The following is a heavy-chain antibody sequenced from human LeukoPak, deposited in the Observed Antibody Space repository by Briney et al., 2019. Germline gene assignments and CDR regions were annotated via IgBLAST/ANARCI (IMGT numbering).Heavy chain of an antibody. V-gene: IGHV3-23*01. D-gene: IGHD2-2*01. CDR3: AKSAPAGPPNLSSTSWYSGFDY. Sequence: PGGSLRLSCAASGFTFSSYAMSWVRQAPGKGLEWVSAISGSGGSTYYADSVKGRFTISRDNSKNTLYLQMNSLRAEDTAVYYCAKSAPAGPPNLSSTSWYSGFDYWGQGTLVTVSS. CDR2: ISGSGGST. CDR1: GFTFSSYA. J-gene: IGHJ4*02.